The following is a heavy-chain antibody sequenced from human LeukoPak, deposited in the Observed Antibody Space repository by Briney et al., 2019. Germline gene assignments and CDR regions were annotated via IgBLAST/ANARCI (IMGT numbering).Heavy chain of an antibody. J-gene: IGHJ4*02. CDR1: GGSFSGYY. D-gene: IGHD3-16*01. CDR2: ISGSGGST. V-gene: IGHV3-23*01. CDR3: AKGYYDYVWGNYYFDY. Sequence: PSETLSLTCAVYGGSFSGYYWSWIRQAPGKGLEWVSAISGSGGSTYYADSVKGRFTISRDNSRDTLYLQMNSLRAEDTAVYYCAKGYYDYVWGNYYFDYWGQGTLVTVSS.